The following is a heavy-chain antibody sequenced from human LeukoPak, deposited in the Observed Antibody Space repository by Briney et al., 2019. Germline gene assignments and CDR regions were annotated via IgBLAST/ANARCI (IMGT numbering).Heavy chain of an antibody. CDR3: ARSGGPGLYHQLRYNWFDP. CDR1: RFTLTDSH. D-gene: IGHD2-15*01. CDR2: ITTISQYL. Sequence: GGSLRLSCAPPRFTLTDSHMSWGRAALGKGLERLSSITTISQYLYYAWAVRGRLTIPRDNAKNSLYLQMNSLRGEDTAVYYCARSGGPGLYHQLRYNWFDPWGQGTLVGVCS. V-gene: IGHV3-21*01. J-gene: IGHJ5*02.